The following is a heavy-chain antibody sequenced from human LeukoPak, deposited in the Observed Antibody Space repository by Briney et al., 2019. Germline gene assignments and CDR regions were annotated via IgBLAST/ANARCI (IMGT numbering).Heavy chain of an antibody. V-gene: IGHV5-51*01. CDR2: IYPGNADA. CDR3: ARQGSYDNSGYSFDY. D-gene: IGHD3-22*01. Sequence: GESLKISCKGSGDKFFNHWIGWVRQMPGKGLDWMGIIYPGNADATYSPSFQGQVTISADKSTTTVYLQWSSLKASDTAMYYCARQGSYDNSGYSFDYWGQGTLVTVSS. J-gene: IGHJ4*02. CDR1: GDKFFNHW.